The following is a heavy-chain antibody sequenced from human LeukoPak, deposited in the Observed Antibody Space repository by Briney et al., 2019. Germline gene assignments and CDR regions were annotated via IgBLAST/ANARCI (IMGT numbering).Heavy chain of an antibody. D-gene: IGHD3-9*01. V-gene: IGHV1-2*02. CDR1: GYTFTVYY. CDR3: ARTRYSDGRQRVDAFDI. CDR2: INPNSGGT. J-gene: IGHJ3*02. Sequence: GASVKVSCKASGYTFTVYYMHWVRQAPGQGLEWMGWINPNSGGTNYAQKFQGRVTMTRDTSISTAYMELSSLRSEDTAVYYCARTRYSDGRQRVDAFDIWGQGTMVTVSS.